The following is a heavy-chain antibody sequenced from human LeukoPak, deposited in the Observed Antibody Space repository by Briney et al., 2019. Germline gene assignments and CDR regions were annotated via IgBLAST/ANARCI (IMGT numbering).Heavy chain of an antibody. CDR3: ARDSGYCSGGSCYSGV. CDR2: ISSGSSYI. Sequence: PGGSLRLSCAASGFTFSTYIMNWVRQAPGKGLEWVSSISSGSSYIYYADSVKGRFTISRDNAKNSLYLQMNSLRAEDTAVYYCARDSGYCSGGSCYSGVWGQGTMVTVSS. D-gene: IGHD2-15*01. V-gene: IGHV3-21*01. CDR1: GFTFSTYI. J-gene: IGHJ3*01.